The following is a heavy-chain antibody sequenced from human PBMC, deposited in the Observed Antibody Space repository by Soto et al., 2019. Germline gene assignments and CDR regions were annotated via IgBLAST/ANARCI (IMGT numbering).Heavy chain of an antibody. CDR2: ISAYNGNT. J-gene: IGHJ4*02. CDR1: GYTFTSYG. D-gene: IGHD3-3*01. V-gene: IGHV1-18*01. Sequence: QVPLVQSGAEVKKPGASVKVSCKASGYTFTSYGISWVRQAPGQGLEWMGWISAYNGNTNYAQKLQGRVTMTTDTSTSTAYMELRSLRSDDTAVYYCACLYYDFWSGYYMDYWGQGTLVTVSS. CDR3: ACLYYDFWSGYYMDY.